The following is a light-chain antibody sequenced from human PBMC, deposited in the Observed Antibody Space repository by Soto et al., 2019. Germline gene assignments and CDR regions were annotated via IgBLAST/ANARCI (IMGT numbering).Light chain of an antibody. CDR1: QSVSSNY. Sequence: EIVLTQSPGTLSLSPGARATLSCRASQSVSSNYLAWYQQKPGQAPRLLIYGASSRATDIPDRFSGSGSGTDFTLTISRLEPEDFAVYYCQQYGSSPRTFGQGTRLEIK. J-gene: IGKJ2*01. CDR3: QQYGSSPRT. V-gene: IGKV3-20*01. CDR2: GAS.